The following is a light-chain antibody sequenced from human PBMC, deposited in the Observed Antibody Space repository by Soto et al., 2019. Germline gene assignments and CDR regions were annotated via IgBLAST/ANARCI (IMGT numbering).Light chain of an antibody. Sequence: QSALTQPPSASGSPGQSVTISCTGTSSDVGAYNYVSWYQQHPGKAPKLMIYEVSKRPSGVPDRFSGSKSGNTASLTVSGLQAEYEADYYCSSYAGRNIVVFGGGTNVTV. CDR3: SSYAGRNIVV. J-gene: IGLJ2*01. CDR2: EVS. V-gene: IGLV2-8*01. CDR1: SSDVGAYNY.